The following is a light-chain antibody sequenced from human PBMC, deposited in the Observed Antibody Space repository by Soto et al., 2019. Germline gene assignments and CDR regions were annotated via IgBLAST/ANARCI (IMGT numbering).Light chain of an antibody. V-gene: IGLV2-11*01. CDR2: DVF. Sequence: QSALTQPRSVSGSPGHSVTISCFGTSSDIGSYNAVSWYQQHPGKAPKLIIFDVFERPSGVPDRFSGSKSGNSASLTISGLQAEDESDYYCSSFAPCYRVIFGGGTKLPVL. J-gene: IGLJ2*01. CDR3: SSFAPCYRVI. CDR1: SSDIGSYNA.